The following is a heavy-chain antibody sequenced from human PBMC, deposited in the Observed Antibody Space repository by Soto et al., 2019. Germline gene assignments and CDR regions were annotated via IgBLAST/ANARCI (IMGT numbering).Heavy chain of an antibody. J-gene: IGHJ4*02. CDR3: AKEGAEVGTPVFDY. CDR2: ISGQGGFT. D-gene: IGHD6-19*01. Sequence: GGSLRLSCAVSGFSFRTYAMSWVRQLPGKGLEWVSGISGQGGFTYYADSVKGRVTISRDMSSSTLYLEMHSLRAEDTAVYYCAKEGAEVGTPVFDYWGQGSLVTVSS. V-gene: IGHV3-23*01. CDR1: GFSFRTYA.